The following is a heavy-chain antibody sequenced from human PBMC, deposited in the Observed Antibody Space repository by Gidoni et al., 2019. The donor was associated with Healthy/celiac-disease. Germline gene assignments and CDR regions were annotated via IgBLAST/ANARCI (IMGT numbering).Heavy chain of an antibody. CDR1: GYSLTSYW. J-gene: IGHJ4*02. CDR3: ARHATTVTKGLDY. D-gene: IGHD4-17*01. CDR2: IYPGDSDT. Sequence: EVQLVQSGAEVKKPGESLKISCKGSGYSLTSYWIGWVRQMPGKGLDWMGFIYPGDSDTRYSPSFQGQVTISADKSISTAYLQWSSLKASDTAMYYCARHATTVTKGLDYWGQGTLVTVSS. V-gene: IGHV5-51*01.